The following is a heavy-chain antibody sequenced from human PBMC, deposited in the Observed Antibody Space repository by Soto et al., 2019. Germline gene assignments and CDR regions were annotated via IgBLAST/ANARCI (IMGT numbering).Heavy chain of an antibody. J-gene: IGHJ6*02. Sequence: QVQLVQSRAEVKKAGASVKVSCKASGYTFTDYYLHWVRQPPGQGLEWMGWINPNSGDSNFAQKFQGWVTMTRDTSARAAYREQGRLRSDGTVVYYCERDREVVGATSGYGMDFWGQWPTVTVSS. CDR1: GYTFTDYY. D-gene: IGHD1-26*01. CDR3: ERDREVVGATSGYGMDF. CDR2: INPNSGDS. V-gene: IGHV1-2*04.